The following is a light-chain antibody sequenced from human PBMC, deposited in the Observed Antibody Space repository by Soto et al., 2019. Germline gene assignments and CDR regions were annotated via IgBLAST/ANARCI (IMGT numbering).Light chain of an antibody. V-gene: IGKV4-1*01. CDR3: QQYYNPPRT. CDR2: WAS. CDR1: QRVLYSSNNKNY. J-gene: IGKJ1*01. Sequence: DIMMPQSLASLAVSLGERATINCKSSQRVLYSSNNKNYLAWYQQKPGQPPKLLIYWASTRESGVPDRFSGSGSGTDFTLTISSLEAEDVAVYYCQQYYNPPRTFGQGTKVDIK.